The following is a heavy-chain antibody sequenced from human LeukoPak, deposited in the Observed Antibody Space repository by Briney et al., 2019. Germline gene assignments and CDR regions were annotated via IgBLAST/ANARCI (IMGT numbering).Heavy chain of an antibody. V-gene: IGHV3-48*03. CDR3: ARDRYYYDSSAYYEIDY. Sequence: GGSLRLSCAASGFIFSSYDMNWVRQAPGKGLEWVSYISGSGSTIYYADSVKGRFTISRDNDKNSLFLQMISLRAEDTAVYYCARDRYYYDSSAYYEIDYWGQGTLVTVSS. CDR1: GFIFSSYD. D-gene: IGHD3-22*01. J-gene: IGHJ4*02. CDR2: ISGSGSTI.